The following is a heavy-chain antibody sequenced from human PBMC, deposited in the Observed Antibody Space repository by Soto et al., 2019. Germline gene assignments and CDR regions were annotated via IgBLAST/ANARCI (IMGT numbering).Heavy chain of an antibody. V-gene: IGHV1-8*01. CDR3: ARGDYYDSSGPYYYYGMDV. J-gene: IGHJ6*02. CDR1: GYTFTSYD. D-gene: IGHD3-22*01. Sequence: GASVKVSCKASGYTFTSYDINWVRQATGQGLEWMGWMNPNSGNTGYAQKFRGRVTMTRNTSISTAYMELSSLRSEDTAVYYCARGDYYDSSGPYYYYGMDVWGQGTTVTVSS. CDR2: MNPNSGNT.